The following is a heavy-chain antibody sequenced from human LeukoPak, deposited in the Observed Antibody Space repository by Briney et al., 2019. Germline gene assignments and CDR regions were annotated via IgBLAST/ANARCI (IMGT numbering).Heavy chain of an antibody. Sequence: ASVKVACKASVYTFTGYYMGWVRQAPVQGLEWMGGIIPIFGRANYAQMFQGRVTITADDSTSTAYMELSSLRSEDTAVYYCADLVYCSSSSCYEPFNQTWGQGTLVTVSP. CDR2: IIPIFGRA. CDR3: ADLVYCSSSSCYEPFNQT. D-gene: IGHD2-2*01. J-gene: IGHJ4*02. V-gene: IGHV1-69*13. CDR1: VYTFTGYY.